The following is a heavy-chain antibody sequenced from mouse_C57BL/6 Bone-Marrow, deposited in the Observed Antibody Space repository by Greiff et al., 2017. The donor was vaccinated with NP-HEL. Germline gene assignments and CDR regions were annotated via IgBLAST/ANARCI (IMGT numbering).Heavy chain of an antibody. V-gene: IGHV1-69*01. CDR1: GYTFTSYW. CDR2: IDPSDSYT. J-gene: IGHJ1*03. Sequence: QVQLQQPGAELVMPGASVKLSCKASGYTFTSYWMHWVKQRPGQGLEWIGEIDPSDSYTNYNQKFKGKSTLTVDKSSSTAYMQLSSLTSEDSAVYYCAGDYGSSYWYFDVWGTGTTVTVSS. CDR3: AGDYGSSYWYFDV. D-gene: IGHD1-1*01.